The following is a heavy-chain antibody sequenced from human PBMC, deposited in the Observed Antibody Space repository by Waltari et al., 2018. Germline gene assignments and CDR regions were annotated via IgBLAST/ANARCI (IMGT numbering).Heavy chain of an antibody. CDR2: ISSSSSYI. CDR1: GLTFSSYS. Sequence: EVQLVESGGGLVKPGGSLRLSCAAPGLTFSSYSMNWARQAPGKGLEWVSSISSSSSYIYYADSVKGRFTISRDNAKNSLYLQMNSLRAEDTAVYYCARYRGYSYGISGYYYYYMDVWGKGTTVTVSS. D-gene: IGHD5-18*01. J-gene: IGHJ6*03. V-gene: IGHV3-21*01. CDR3: ARYRGYSYGISGYYYYYMDV.